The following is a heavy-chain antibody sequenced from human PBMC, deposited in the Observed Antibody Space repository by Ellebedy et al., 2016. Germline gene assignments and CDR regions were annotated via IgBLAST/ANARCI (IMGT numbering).Heavy chain of an antibody. J-gene: IGHJ5*02. CDR1: GGSISSGDYY. CDR3: ARYPAGGSYYLRWFDP. V-gene: IGHV4-30-4*01. D-gene: IGHD1-26*01. CDR2: IYYSGST. Sequence: SETLSLXXTVSGGSISSGDYYWSWIRQPPGKGLEWIGYIYYSGSTYYNPSLKSRVTISVDTSKNQFSLKLSSVTAADTAVYYCARYPAGGSYYLRWFDPWGQGTLVTVSS.